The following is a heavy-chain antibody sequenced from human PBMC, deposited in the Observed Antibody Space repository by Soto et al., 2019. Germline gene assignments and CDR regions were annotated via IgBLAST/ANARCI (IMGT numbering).Heavy chain of an antibody. CDR2: IYYSGNT. D-gene: IGHD6-6*01. V-gene: IGHV4-31*03. J-gene: IGHJ5*02. Sequence: SETLSLTCTVSGGSISSGGYYWSWIRQHPGKGLEWIGYIYYSGNTYYNPSLKSRVTISVDTSKNQFSLKLSSVTAADTAVYYCAREMPMSRSSWFDPWGQGTLVTVYS. CDR3: AREMPMSRSSWFDP. CDR1: GGSISSGGYY.